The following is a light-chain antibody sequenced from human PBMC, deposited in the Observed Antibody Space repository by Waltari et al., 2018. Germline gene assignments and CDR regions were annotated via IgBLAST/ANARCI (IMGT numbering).Light chain of an antibody. CDR2: GDT. J-gene: IGLJ2*01. CDR1: RSNLGAGYD. V-gene: IGLV1-40*01. Sequence: QSVLTQPPSVSGAPGQRVTIPCAGSRSNLGAGYDVHWYKQLPGTAPKLLIAGDTNRPSGVPDRFSGSKSGTSASLAITGLQAEDEADYYCQSYDSSLSGVVLGGGTKLTVL. CDR3: QSYDSSLSGVV.